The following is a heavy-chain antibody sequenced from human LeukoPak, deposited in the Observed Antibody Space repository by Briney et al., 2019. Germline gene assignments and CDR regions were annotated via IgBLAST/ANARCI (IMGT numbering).Heavy chain of an antibody. Sequence: ASVTVSCKASGYTFTSYYMHWVRQAPGQGLEWMGIINPSGGSTSYAQKFQGRVTMTRDTSTSTVYMELSSLRSEDTAVYYCARELTNNWFDPWGQGTLVTVSS. V-gene: IGHV1-46*01. CDR2: INPSGGST. CDR3: ARELTNNWFDP. J-gene: IGHJ5*02. D-gene: IGHD1-1*01. CDR1: GYTFTSYY.